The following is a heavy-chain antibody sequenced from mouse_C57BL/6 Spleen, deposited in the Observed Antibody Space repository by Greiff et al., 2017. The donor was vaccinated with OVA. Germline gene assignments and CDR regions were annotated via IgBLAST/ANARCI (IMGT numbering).Heavy chain of an antibody. Sequence: EVMLVESGGGLVKPGGSLKLSCAASGFTFSSYAMSWVRQTPEKRLEWVATISDGGSYTYYPDNVKGRFTISRDNAKNNLYLQMSHLKSEDTAMYYCAREGGTEYYFDYWGQGTTLTVSS. CDR2: ISDGGSYT. CDR1: GFTFSSYA. J-gene: IGHJ2*01. V-gene: IGHV5-4*01. D-gene: IGHD3-3*01. CDR3: AREGGTEYYFDY.